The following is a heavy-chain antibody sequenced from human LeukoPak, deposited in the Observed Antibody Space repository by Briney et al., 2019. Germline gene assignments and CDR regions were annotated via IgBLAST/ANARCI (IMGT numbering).Heavy chain of an antibody. J-gene: IGHJ5*02. D-gene: IGHD4-17*01. CDR3: ARGSLGYGDYVGRRIDP. Sequence: SETLSLNCTVSGGSISSGGYYWSCIRQHPGKGLEWTGYIYYSGSTYYNPSLKSRVTVSVDTSKNQFSLKLSSVTAADTAVYYCARGSLGYGDYVGRRIDPWGQGTLVTVSS. CDR1: GGSISSGGYY. CDR2: IYYSGST. V-gene: IGHV4-31*03.